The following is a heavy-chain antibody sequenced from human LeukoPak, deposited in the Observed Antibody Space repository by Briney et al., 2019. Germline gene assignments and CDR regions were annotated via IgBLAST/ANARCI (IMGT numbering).Heavy chain of an antibody. V-gene: IGHV3-30*03. J-gene: IGHJ4*02. Sequence: PGGSLILACAALGFTLTTQGRAWVPRALGKGRGGVPVISYDGSSKYYADSVKGRFTISRDNSKNKLYLQMNSLRAEDTAVYYCVRQQRPDFFYHYWGQGTLVTV. CDR1: GFTLTTQG. CDR2: ISYDGSSK. CDR3: VRQQRPDFFYHY. D-gene: IGHD6-13*01.